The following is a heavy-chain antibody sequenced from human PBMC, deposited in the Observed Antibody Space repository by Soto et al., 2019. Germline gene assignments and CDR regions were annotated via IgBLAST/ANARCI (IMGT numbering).Heavy chain of an antibody. J-gene: IGHJ6*02. CDR1: GYIFTSYD. Sequence: ASVKVSCKASGYIFTSYDINWVRQATGQGLEWMGWMNPNSGNTGYAQKFQGRVTMTRNTSISTAYMELSSLRSEDTAVYYCAREYHDYGGNTPQGGNYYYYYGMDVWGQGTTVTVSS. CDR2: MNPNSGNT. CDR3: AREYHDYGGNTPQGGNYYYYYGMDV. V-gene: IGHV1-8*01. D-gene: IGHD4-17*01.